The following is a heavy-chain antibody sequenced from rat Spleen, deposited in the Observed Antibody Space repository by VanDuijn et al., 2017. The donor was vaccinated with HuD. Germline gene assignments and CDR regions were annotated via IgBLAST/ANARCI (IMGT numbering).Heavy chain of an antibody. CDR1: GFTYSNYV. V-gene: IGHV5S13*01. Sequence: EVQLVESGGGLVQPGRSLKLSCAASGFTYSNYVMAWVRQAPTKGLEWVASISTGGGNTYYRDSVKGRFTISRDNAKNTLYLQMDSLRSEDTATYYCAKGQDSSPSVMDAWGQGASVTVSS. J-gene: IGHJ4*01. D-gene: IGHD1-2*01. CDR3: AKGQDSSPSVMDA. CDR2: ISTGGGNT.